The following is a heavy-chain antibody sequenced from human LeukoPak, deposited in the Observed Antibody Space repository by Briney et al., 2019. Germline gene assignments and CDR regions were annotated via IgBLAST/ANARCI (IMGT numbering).Heavy chain of an antibody. CDR1: GFTFSSYW. D-gene: IGHD5-18*01. Sequence: GGSLRLSCAASGFTFSSYWMSWVRQAPGKGLEGVANIKQDGSEKYYVDSVKGRFTISRDNAKNSLYLQMNSLRAEDTAVYYCARDWGWAAMVPDYWGQGTLVTVSS. V-gene: IGHV3-7*01. CDR2: IKQDGSEK. CDR3: ARDWGWAAMVPDY. J-gene: IGHJ4*02.